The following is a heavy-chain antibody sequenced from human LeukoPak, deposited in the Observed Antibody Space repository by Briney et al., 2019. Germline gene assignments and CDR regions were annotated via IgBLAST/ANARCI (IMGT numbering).Heavy chain of an antibody. CDR2: INHSGST. D-gene: IGHD2-2*01. Sequence: SETLSLTCTVSGGSISSGSYCWSWIRQPPGKGLEWIGEINHSGSTNYNPSLKSRVSISVDTSRNQFSLGLSSVTAADTAVYYCARHRYCTSSSCHILRGYNYFDPWGQGTLVTVSS. CDR1: GGSISSGSYC. J-gene: IGHJ5*02. CDR3: ARHRYCTSSSCHILRGYNYFDP. V-gene: IGHV4-39*01.